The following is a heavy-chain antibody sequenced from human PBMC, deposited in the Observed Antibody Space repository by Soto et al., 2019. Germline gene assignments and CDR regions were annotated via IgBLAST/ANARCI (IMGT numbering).Heavy chain of an antibody. CDR2: ISVYNGNT. CDR1: GYIFTNYG. D-gene: IGHD3-9*01. CDR3: ARDRIPVFDPDDLDV. Sequence: ASVKVSCKGSGYIFTNYGISWLRQAPGQVLEWMGWISVYNGNTKYAEKVQGRVTMTTDTSTSTAYMELRSLRSDDTAVYYCARDRIPVFDPDDLDVWGQGTQVTVSS. J-gene: IGHJ6*02. V-gene: IGHV1-18*01.